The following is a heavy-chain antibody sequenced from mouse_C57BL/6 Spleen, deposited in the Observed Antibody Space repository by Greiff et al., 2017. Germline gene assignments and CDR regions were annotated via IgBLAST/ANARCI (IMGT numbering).Heavy chain of an antibody. D-gene: IGHD1-1*01. CDR3: ARDYYGSSYYFEY. Sequence: QVQLQQPGAELVMPGASVKLSCKASGYTFTSYWMHWVKQRPGQGLEWIGEIDPSESYTNYNQKFKGKSTLTVDKSSSTAYMQLSSLTSEDSAVYYCARDYYGSSYYFEYWGQGTTLTVSS. J-gene: IGHJ2*01. V-gene: IGHV1-69*01. CDR1: GYTFTSYW. CDR2: IDPSESYT.